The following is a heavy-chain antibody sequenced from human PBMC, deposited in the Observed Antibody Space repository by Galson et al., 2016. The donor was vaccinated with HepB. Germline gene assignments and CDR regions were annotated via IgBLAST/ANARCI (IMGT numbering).Heavy chain of an antibody. CDR1: GFTFSTYA. V-gene: IGHV3-23*01. Sequence: SLRLSCAASGFTFSTYAMSWVRQAPGKGLEWVSGIRGSGGGIDYADSVKGRFTISRDNSKNTLYLQMSSLRAEDTAVYYCAKVYGRGVSYLNWFDTWGQGTLVIVSS. CDR2: IRGSGGGI. J-gene: IGHJ5*02. CDR3: AKVYGRGVSYLNWFDT. D-gene: IGHD3-10*01.